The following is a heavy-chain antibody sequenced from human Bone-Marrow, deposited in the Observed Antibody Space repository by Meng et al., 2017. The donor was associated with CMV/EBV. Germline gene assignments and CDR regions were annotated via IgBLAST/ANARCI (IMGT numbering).Heavy chain of an antibody. V-gene: IGHV4-59*01. CDR2: IYYSGST. D-gene: IGHD2-2*01. CDR1: GGSISSYY. CDR3: ARDRSRGYCSSTNCPDAFDI. Sequence: SETLSLTCTVSGGSISSYYWSWIRQPPGKGLEWIGYIYYSGSTNYNPSLKSRVTISVDTSKNQFSLKLSSVTAADMAVYYCARDRSRGYCSSTNCPDAFDIWGQGTMVTVSS. J-gene: IGHJ3*02.